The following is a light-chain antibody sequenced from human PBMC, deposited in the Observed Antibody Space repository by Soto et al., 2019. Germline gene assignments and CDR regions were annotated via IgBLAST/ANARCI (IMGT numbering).Light chain of an antibody. Sequence: QSALTQPASVSGSPGQSITISCTGTSSDVGNYNYVSWYQQHPGKAPKLVIYEVGNRPAGVSNRFSGSKSGNTASLTISGLQAEDEADYYCSSYTSSTTHYVFGTGTKLTVL. J-gene: IGLJ1*01. CDR3: SSYTSSTTHYV. CDR2: EVG. V-gene: IGLV2-14*01. CDR1: SSDVGNYNY.